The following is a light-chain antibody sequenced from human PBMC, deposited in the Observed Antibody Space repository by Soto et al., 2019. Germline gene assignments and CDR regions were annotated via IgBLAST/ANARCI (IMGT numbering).Light chain of an antibody. CDR1: GNDVGNYNL. J-gene: IGLJ3*02. Sequence: QYVLSQPASVSGSPGQSVTISCSGTGNDVGNYNLVSWFQQHPGKVPKLLIYEVSRRPSGVSDRFSASKSGNTASLTISGLQADDEADYYCCSSSGVTTWIFGGGTKLTVL. CDR2: EVS. CDR3: CSSSGVTTWI. V-gene: IGLV2-23*02.